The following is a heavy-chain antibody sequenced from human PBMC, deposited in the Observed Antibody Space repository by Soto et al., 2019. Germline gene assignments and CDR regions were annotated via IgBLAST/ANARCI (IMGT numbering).Heavy chain of an antibody. J-gene: IGHJ4*02. D-gene: IGHD3-22*01. V-gene: IGHV3-30-3*01. CDR1: GFTFSSYT. Sequence: QVQLVESGGGVVQPGRSLRLSCAASGFTFSSYTMHWVRQPPGKGLEWVAHISYDGGDKYYADSVKGRFTISRDNSKNTMYLQMNSLKTEDTSVYYCARAYSLAVVAPGYWGQGILVTVSS. CDR2: ISYDGGDK. CDR3: ARAYSLAVVAPGY.